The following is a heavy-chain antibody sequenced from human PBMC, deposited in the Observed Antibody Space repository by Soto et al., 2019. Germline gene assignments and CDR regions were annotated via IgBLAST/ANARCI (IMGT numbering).Heavy chain of an antibody. CDR1: GGSISSGGYY. CDR2: IYYSGST. D-gene: IGHD6-13*01. J-gene: IGHJ5*02. V-gene: IGHV4-31*02. CDR3: ARVGIAAAGTQRGYWFDP. Sequence: QVQLQESGPGLVKPSQTLSLTWTVSGGSISSGGYYWSWIRQHPGKGLEWIGYIYYSGSTYYNPSLKSRVTISVDTSKNQFSLKLSSVTAADTAVYYCARVGIAAAGTQRGYWFDPWGQGTLVTVSS.